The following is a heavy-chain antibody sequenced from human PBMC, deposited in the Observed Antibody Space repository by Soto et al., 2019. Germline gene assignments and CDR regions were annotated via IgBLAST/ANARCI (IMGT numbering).Heavy chain of an antibody. CDR2: IKQDGSEK. Sequence: GGSLRLSCAASGFTFSSYWMSWVRQAPGEGLEWVANIKQDGSEKYYVDSVKGRFTISRDNAKNSLYLQMNSLRAEDTAVYYRARKYDLFIDGGLDYWGQGTLVTVSS. J-gene: IGHJ4*02. V-gene: IGHV3-7*01. D-gene: IGHD3-3*01. CDR1: GFTFSSYW. CDR3: ARKYDLFIDGGLDY.